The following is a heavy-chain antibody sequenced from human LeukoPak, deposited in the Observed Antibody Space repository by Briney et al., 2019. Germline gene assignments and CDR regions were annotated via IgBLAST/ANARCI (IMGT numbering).Heavy chain of an antibody. V-gene: IGHV4-34*01. J-gene: IGHJ4*02. D-gene: IGHD3-3*01. Sequence: SETLSLTCAVYGGSFSGYYWSWIRQPPGKGLEWIGEINHSGSTNYNPSLKSRVTISVDTSKNQFSLKLSSVTAADTAVYYCARGRYYDLWSGSFDYWGQGTLVTVSS. CDR2: INHSGST. CDR3: ARGRYYDLWSGSFDY. CDR1: GGSFSGYY.